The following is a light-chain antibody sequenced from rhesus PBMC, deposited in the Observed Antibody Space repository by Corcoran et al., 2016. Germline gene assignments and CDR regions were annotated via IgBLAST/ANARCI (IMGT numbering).Light chain of an antibody. CDR2: KAS. CDR3: QHGYGTPLT. J-gene: IGKJ4*01. V-gene: IGKV1-74*01. CDR1: ENVKNY. Sequence: DIQMTQSPSSLSASVGDRVTITCRASENVKNYLNWYQQKPGKAPKLLIYKASTLQSGVPSRFSGSGSGTDYTFTISSRQPEDVATYYCQHGYGTPLTFGGGTKVEIK.